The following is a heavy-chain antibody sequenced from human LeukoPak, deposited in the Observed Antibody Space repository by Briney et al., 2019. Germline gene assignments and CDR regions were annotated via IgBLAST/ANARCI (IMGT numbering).Heavy chain of an antibody. CDR1: GYTFTGYY. CDR2: IIPNSGGA. CDR3: ARELAYSSSSHIDY. D-gene: IGHD6-6*01. Sequence: HRASVKVSCKASGYTFTGYYIHWVRQAPGQGLEWMGWIIPNSGGAKSAQKFQGRVTMTRDTSISTAYMELSRLRSDDTAVYYCARELAYSSSSHIDYWGQGTLLTVSS. V-gene: IGHV1-2*02. J-gene: IGHJ4*02.